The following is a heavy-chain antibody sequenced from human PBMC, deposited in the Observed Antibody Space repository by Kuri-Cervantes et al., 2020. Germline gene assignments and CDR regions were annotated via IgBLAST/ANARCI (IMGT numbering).Heavy chain of an antibody. D-gene: IGHD6-19*01. V-gene: IGHV3-13*01. CDR2: IGTAGDT. Sequence: GESLKISCAASGFTFSSYDMHWVRQATGKGLEWVSAIGTAGDTYYPDSVKGRFIISRDNAKNSFYLQMNSLRAGDTAMYYCTRDSRVAGSRNTFDIWGQGTVVTVSS. J-gene: IGHJ3*02. CDR3: TRDSRVAGSRNTFDI. CDR1: GFTFSSYD.